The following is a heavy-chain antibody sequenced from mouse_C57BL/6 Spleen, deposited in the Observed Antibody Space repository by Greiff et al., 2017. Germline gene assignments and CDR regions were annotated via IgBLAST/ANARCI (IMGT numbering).Heavy chain of an antibody. CDR2: INPTNGGT. CDR3: ARGVYCGNVFGD. CDR1: GYTFTDYN. J-gene: IGHJ2*01. Sequence: VQLQQSGPELVKPGASVKMSCKASGYTFTDYNMHWVKQSPGQSLKWIGYINPTNGGTSYNQKFKGKATLTVDKSSSTAYMELRSLTAEDSAVCYCARGVYCGNVFGDWGQGATLTVAS. V-gene: IGHV1-22*01. D-gene: IGHD2-1*01.